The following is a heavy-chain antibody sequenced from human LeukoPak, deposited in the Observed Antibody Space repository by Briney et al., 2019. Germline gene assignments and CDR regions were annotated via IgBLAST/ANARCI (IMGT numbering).Heavy chain of an antibody. CDR3: AKGGSSAWSGGGSDY. Sequence: GGSLRLSCAASGFTFDDYAMYWVRQAPGKGLEWVSGISWNSGSIGYADSVRGRFTISRDNAKNFLYLQMNSPRAEDTALYYCAKGGSSAWSGGGSDYWGQGTLVTVSS. V-gene: IGHV3-9*01. CDR1: GFTFDDYA. CDR2: ISWNSGSI. D-gene: IGHD6-19*01. J-gene: IGHJ4*02.